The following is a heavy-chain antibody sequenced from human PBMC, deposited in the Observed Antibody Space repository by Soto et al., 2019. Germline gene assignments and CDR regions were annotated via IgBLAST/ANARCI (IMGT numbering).Heavy chain of an antibody. V-gene: IGHV1-8*01. D-gene: IGHD5-18*01. CDR1: GYTFSIYD. CDR2: MNPNSGVT. Sequence: QVKLVQSGAEVKRPGASVKVSCKASGYTFSIYDITWVRQASGQGLEWMGWMNPNSGVTGYAQKFQGRVTMTRNTSIGTAYMELSSLISEDTAVYYCARYSYEYVYWGQGTLVTVSS. J-gene: IGHJ4*02. CDR3: ARYSYEYVY.